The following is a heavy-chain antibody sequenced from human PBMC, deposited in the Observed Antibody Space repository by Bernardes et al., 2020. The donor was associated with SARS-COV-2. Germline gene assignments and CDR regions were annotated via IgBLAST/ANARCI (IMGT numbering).Heavy chain of an antibody. J-gene: IGHJ1*01. Sequence: GGSLRLSCAASGFTFSSYTMNWVRQAPGKGLEWVSSITSPSYIYYADSVKGRFSISRDTAKNSLYLEMNSLRAEDTAVYYCARDLAYLGSGIPYWGQGTLVTVSS. CDR2: ITSPSYI. D-gene: IGHD3-10*01. CDR3: ARDLAYLGSGIPY. V-gene: IGHV3-21*01. CDR1: GFTFSSYT.